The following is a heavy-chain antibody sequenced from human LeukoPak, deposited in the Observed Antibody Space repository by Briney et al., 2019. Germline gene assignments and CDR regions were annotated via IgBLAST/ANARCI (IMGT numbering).Heavy chain of an antibody. V-gene: IGHV4-31*03. CDR2: IYYSGST. D-gene: IGHD1-14*01. CDR3: ARDKLEPPYYYYYYGMDV. J-gene: IGHJ6*02. CDR1: GGSINSGGYY. Sequence: PSQTLSLTCTVSGGSINSGGYYWSWIRQHPGKGLEWIGYIYYSGSTYYNPSLKSRVTISVDTSKNQFSLKLSSVTAADTAVYYCARDKLEPPYYYYYYGMDVWGQGTTVTVSS.